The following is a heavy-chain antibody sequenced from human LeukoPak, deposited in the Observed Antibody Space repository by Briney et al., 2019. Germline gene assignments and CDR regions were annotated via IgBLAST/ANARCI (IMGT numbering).Heavy chain of an antibody. CDR1: GFTFSSYS. D-gene: IGHD6-6*01. CDR3: ARAFPIAARQFDY. CDR2: ISSSSSYI. Sequence: GGSLRLSCAASGFTFSSYSMNWVRQAPGKGLEWVSSISSSSSYIYYADSVKGQFTISRDNAKNSLYLQMNSLRAEDTAVYYCARAFPIAARQFDYWGQGTLVTVSS. J-gene: IGHJ4*02. V-gene: IGHV3-21*01.